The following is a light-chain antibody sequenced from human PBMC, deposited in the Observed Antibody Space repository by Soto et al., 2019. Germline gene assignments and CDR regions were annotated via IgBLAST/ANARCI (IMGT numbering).Light chain of an antibody. V-gene: IGKV3-20*01. Sequence: ENVGTQSPGTLSLSPGERATLSCRASQTVSGSYVAWYQQKPGQTPRLLIYGASSRATGIPDRFSGSGSGTDFTLTISRLEPEDFAVYHCQQYGDSPLTFGGGTKVEIK. CDR2: GAS. CDR1: QTVSGSY. CDR3: QQYGDSPLT. J-gene: IGKJ4*01.